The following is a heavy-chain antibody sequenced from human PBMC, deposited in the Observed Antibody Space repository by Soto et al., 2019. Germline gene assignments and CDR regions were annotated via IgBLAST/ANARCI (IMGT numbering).Heavy chain of an antibody. V-gene: IGHV1-24*01. J-gene: IGHJ5*02. Sequence: ASVKVSCKVSGYTLTELSMHWVRQAPGKGLEWMGGFDPEDGETIYAQKFQGRVTMTEDTSTDTAYMELSSLRSEDTAVYYCSRHDYRYNWFDPWGQGTLDTVSS. CDR1: GYTLTELS. CDR2: FDPEDGET. D-gene: IGHD4-17*01. CDR3: SRHDYRYNWFDP.